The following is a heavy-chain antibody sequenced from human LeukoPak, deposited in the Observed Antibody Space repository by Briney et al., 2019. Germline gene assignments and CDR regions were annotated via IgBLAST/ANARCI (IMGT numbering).Heavy chain of an antibody. V-gene: IGHV3-21*01. Sequence: GGSLRLSCVASGFTFSPYNMNWVRQAPGRGLEWVSSISGSSSYIYYAESVKGRFTISRDNGKSSLSLQMHSLRAEDTAVYYCAKDRSIRGPASLGWNDAFDIWGQGTMVTVSS. CDR3: AKDRSIRGPASLGWNDAFDI. CDR1: GFTFSPYN. CDR2: ISGSSSYI. D-gene: IGHD2-2*01. J-gene: IGHJ3*02.